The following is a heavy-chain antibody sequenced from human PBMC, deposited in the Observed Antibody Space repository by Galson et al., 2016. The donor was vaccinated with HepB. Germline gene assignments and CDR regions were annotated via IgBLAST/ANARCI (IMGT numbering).Heavy chain of an antibody. V-gene: IGHV3-23*01. CDR1: GLTLNNFV. D-gene: IGHD5-24*01. CDR3: GRGSSGDVYNFGAY. J-gene: IGHJ4*02. CDR2: ISVSGDHV. Sequence: SLRLSCAASGLTLNNFVINWIRQAPGKGLEWVSGISVSGDHVYYANSVKGRLTIYRENSKNTVYLQMNSLRAGDTAVYYCGRGSSGDVYNFGAYWGQGTRVTVSS.